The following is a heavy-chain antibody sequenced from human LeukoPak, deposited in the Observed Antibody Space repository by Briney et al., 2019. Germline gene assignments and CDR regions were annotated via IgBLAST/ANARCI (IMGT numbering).Heavy chain of an antibody. CDR2: INPNSGGT. CDR3: ARGPYSSSWYQNY. CDR1: GYTFTGYY. Sequence: GASVKVSCKASGYTFTGYYMHWVRQAPGQGLEWMGWINPNSGGTNYAQKFQGRVTMTRDTSTSTVYMELSSLRSEDTAVYYCARGPYSSSWYQNYWGQGTLVTVSS. V-gene: IGHV1-2*02. J-gene: IGHJ4*02. D-gene: IGHD6-13*01.